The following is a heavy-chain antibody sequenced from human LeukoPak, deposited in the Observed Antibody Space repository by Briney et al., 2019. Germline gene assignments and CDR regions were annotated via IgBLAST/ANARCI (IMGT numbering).Heavy chain of an antibody. V-gene: IGHV3-30*04. CDR1: GFTFSSYA. D-gene: IGHD6-6*01. CDR3: ARDLWGYSSSDNFDY. CDR2: ISYDGSNK. J-gene: IGHJ4*02. Sequence: SGGSLRLSCAASGFTFSSYAMHWVRQAPGKGLEWVALISYDGSNKYFADSVKGRFTISRDNAKNSLYLQMNSLRAEDTAVYYCARDLWGYSSSDNFDYWGQGTLVTVSS.